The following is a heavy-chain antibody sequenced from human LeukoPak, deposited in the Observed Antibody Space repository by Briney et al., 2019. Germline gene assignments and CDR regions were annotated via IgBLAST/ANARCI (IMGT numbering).Heavy chain of an antibody. D-gene: IGHD6-13*01. J-gene: IGHJ4*02. CDR2: IKHVVSDT. CDR1: GFAFSSYS. CDR3: VRLGSSSAWYLDY. V-gene: IGHV3-7*01. Sequence: PGGSLRLSCASSGFAFSSYSMSWVRQAPGKGLEWVATIKHVVSDTFYVDSVKGRFTISRDNAKNSLYLQMNSLRGEDTAVYYCVRLGSSSAWYLDYWGQGTLVTVSS.